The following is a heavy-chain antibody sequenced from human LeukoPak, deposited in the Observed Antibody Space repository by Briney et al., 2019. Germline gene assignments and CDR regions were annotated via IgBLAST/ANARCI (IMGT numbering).Heavy chain of an antibody. V-gene: IGHV1-24*01. CDR1: GYTLTELS. Sequence: GASVKVSCKVSGYTLTELSMHWVRQAPGKGLEWMGGFDPEDGETIYAQKFQGRVTMTEDTSTDTAYMELRSLRSDDTTVYYCARAGETIFGAPNWFDPWGQGTLVTVSS. CDR2: FDPEDGET. J-gene: IGHJ5*02. D-gene: IGHD3-3*01. CDR3: ARAGETIFGAPNWFDP.